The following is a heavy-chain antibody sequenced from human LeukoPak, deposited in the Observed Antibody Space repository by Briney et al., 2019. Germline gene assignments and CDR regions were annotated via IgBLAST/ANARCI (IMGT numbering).Heavy chain of an antibody. Sequence: PGGSLRLSCAASGFTFSSYWMHWVRQAPGKGLVWVSRINSDGSSTSYADSVKGRFTISRDNAKNTLYLQMNSLRAEDTAVCYCARDSELLWFGELSDWGQGTLVTVSS. CDR1: GFTFSSYW. CDR2: INSDGSST. D-gene: IGHD3-10*01. J-gene: IGHJ4*02. CDR3: ARDSELLWFGELSD. V-gene: IGHV3-74*01.